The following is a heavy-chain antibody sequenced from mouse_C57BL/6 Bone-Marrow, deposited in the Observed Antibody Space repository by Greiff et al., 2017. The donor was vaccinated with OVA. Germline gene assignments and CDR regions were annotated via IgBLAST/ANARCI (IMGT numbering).Heavy chain of an antibody. CDR2: ISNGGGST. CDR1: GFTFSDYY. V-gene: IGHV5-12*01. J-gene: IGHJ1*03. CDR3: ARHFPYDDGYPDWYFDG. Sequence: EVKVVESGGGLVQPGGSLKLSCAASGFTFSDYYMYWVRQTPEKRLEWVAYISNGGGSTYYPDTVKGRFTISRDNATNTLYLQMSRRKAEDTAMYYGARHFPYDDGYPDWYFDGWGTGTTVTVSS. D-gene: IGHD2-3*01.